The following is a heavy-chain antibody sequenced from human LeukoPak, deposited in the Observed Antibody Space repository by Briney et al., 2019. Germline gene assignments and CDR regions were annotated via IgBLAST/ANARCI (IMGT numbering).Heavy chain of an antibody. CDR2: INSDGSRT. D-gene: IGHD3-16*01. CDR3: ARTYQGGGDFHFDY. J-gene: IGHJ4*02. V-gene: IGHV3-74*01. CDR1: GFSFSYYT. Sequence: PGGSLRLSCAASGFSFSYYTMNWVRQAPGKGLVWVSRINSDGSRTRYADSVKGRFTISRDNAKNTLYLQMNSLRAEDTALYHCARTYQGGGDFHFDYWGQGTLVTVSS.